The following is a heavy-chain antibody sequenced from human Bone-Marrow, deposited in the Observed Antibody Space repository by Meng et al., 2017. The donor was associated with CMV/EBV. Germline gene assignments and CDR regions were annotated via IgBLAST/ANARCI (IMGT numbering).Heavy chain of an antibody. V-gene: IGHV4-39*07. CDR3: ARGRRRVVVAAPFDY. J-gene: IGHJ4*02. Sequence: SETLSLTCTVSGGSISSSSYCWGWIRQPPGKGLEWIGEINHSGSTNYNPSLKSRVTISVDTSKNKFSLKLSSVTAADTAVYYCARGRRRVVVAAPFDYWGQGTLVTVSS. CDR1: GGSISSSSYC. CDR2: INHSGST. D-gene: IGHD2-15*01.